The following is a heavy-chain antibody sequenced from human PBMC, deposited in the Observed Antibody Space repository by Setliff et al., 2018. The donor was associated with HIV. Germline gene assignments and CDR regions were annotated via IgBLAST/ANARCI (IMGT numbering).Heavy chain of an antibody. D-gene: IGHD2-21*01. Sequence: SQTLSLTCVVSDDSFSNYDWTWIRQSPGKALEWVGYISSSGTTNYNPSLRSRVTISMETSNTRFSLWLRSATAADTATYFCARLGRAIDDGGSSLRLDFWGQGMLVTVSS. V-gene: IGHV4-4*09. J-gene: IGHJ4*02. CDR1: DDSFSNYD. CDR3: ARLGRAIDDGGSSLRLDF. CDR2: ISSSGTT.